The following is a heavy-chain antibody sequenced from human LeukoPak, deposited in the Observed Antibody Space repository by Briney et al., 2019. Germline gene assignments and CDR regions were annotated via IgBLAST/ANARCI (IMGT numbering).Heavy chain of an antibody. CDR2: IYTSGST. CDR3: ARYGDCSSTSCYVRVYNWFDP. Sequence: SETLSLTCTVSGGSISSGGYFWSWIRQPAGKGLEWIGRIYTSGSTNYNPSLNSRVTISVDTSTNQFSLRLTSVTAADTAVYYCARYGDCSSTSCYVRVYNWFDPWGQGTLVTVSS. J-gene: IGHJ5*02. D-gene: IGHD2-2*01. CDR1: GGSISSGGYF. V-gene: IGHV4-61*02.